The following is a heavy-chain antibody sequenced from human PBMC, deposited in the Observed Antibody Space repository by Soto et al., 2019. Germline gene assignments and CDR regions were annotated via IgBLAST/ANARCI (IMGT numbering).Heavy chain of an antibody. D-gene: IGHD3-10*01. CDR1: GFTFSSYG. CDR3: ARDRTVRGVISWFDP. Sequence: QVQLVESGGGVVQPGRSLRLSCAASGFTFSSYGMHWVRQAPGKGLEWVAVIWYYGSNKYYADSVKGRFTISRDNSNNTLYLQMNSLRAEDTAVYYCARDRTVRGVISWFDPWGQGTLVTVSS. J-gene: IGHJ5*02. CDR2: IWYYGSNK. V-gene: IGHV3-33*01.